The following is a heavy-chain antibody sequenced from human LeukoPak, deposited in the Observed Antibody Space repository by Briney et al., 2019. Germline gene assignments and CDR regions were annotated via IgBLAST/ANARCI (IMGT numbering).Heavy chain of an antibody. CDR2: ISGSGAGS. CDR3: AKHPDFSSSSQYFDF. J-gene: IGHJ4*02. V-gene: IGHV3-23*01. D-gene: IGHD6-6*01. CDR1: GFTFSSYA. Sequence: GGSLRLSCAASGFTFSSYAMRWVRQAPGGGLEWVSVISGSGAGSSYADSVKGRVTDSRDNSKNTVFLQMNSLRAEDTAVYYCAKHPDFSSSSQYFDFWGQGTLSPSPQ.